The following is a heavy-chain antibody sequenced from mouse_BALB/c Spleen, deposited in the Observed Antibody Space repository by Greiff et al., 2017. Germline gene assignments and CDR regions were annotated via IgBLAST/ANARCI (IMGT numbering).Heavy chain of an antibody. D-gene: IGHD2-9*01. CDR1: GYAFSSSW. J-gene: IGHJ3*01. V-gene: IGHV1-82*01. Sequence: QVQLQQSGPELVKPGASVKISCKASGYAFSSSWMNWVKQRPGQGLEWIGRIYPGDGDTNYNGKFKGKATLTADKSSSTAYMQLSGLTSVDSAVYFCARWEAYYGNDEAAYWGQGTLVTVSA. CDR3: ARWEAYYGNDEAAY. CDR2: IYPGDGDT.